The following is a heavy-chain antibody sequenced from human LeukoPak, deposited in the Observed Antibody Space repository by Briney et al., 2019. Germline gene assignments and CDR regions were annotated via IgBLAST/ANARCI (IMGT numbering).Heavy chain of an antibody. J-gene: IGHJ6*02. V-gene: IGHV1-2*02. Sequence: ASVKVSCKASGYTFTDYYMHWVRQAPGQGLEWMGWINPNSGGTNYAQKFQGRVTMTRDTSISTAYMELSRLRSDDTAVYYCARDGNYDFWSGYYPTYYYYGMDVWGQGTTVTVSS. CDR3: ARDGNYDFWSGYYPTYYYYGMDV. CDR2: INPNSGGT. D-gene: IGHD3-3*01. CDR1: GYTFTDYY.